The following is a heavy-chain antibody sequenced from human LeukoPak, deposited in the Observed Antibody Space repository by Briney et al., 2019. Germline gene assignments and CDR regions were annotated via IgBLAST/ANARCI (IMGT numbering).Heavy chain of an antibody. J-gene: IGHJ4*02. D-gene: IGHD3-16*01. CDR2: IYHSGST. V-gene: IGHV4-4*02. CDR3: ARNTYDYVWGTPDYFDY. Sequence: PSGTLSLTCAVSGGSISSSNWWSWVRQPPGKGLEWIGEIYHSGSTNYNPSLKSRVTISVDKSKNQFSLKLSSVTAADTAVYYCARNTYDYVWGTPDYFDYWGQGTLVTVSS. CDR1: GGSISSSNW.